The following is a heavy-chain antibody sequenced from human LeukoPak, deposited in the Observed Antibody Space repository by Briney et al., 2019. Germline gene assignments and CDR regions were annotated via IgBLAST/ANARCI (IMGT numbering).Heavy chain of an antibody. D-gene: IGHD3-22*01. J-gene: IGHJ3*02. CDR1: GGSISSYY. V-gene: IGHV4-59*08. CDR2: IYYSGST. CDR3: ARHFTYDSSALDAFDI. Sequence: PSETLSLTCTVSGGSISSYYWSWIRQPPGKGLEWIGYIYYSGSTNYNPFLKSRVTISVDTSKNQFSLKLSSVTAADTAVYYCARHFTYDSSALDAFDIWGQGTMVTVSS.